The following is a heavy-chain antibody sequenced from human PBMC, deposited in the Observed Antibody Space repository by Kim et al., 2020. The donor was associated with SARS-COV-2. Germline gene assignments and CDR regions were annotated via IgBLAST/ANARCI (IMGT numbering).Heavy chain of an antibody. V-gene: IGHV3-74*01. CDR2: IKTDGSST. J-gene: IGHJ4*02. D-gene: IGHD6-19*01. CDR3: ARAVGGNTYFDY. Sequence: GGSLRLSCAASGFTFSSYWMHWVRQAPGKGLVWVSRIKTDGSSTTYADSVKGRFTISRDNAKNTLYLQMNSLRAEDTAVYYCARAVGGNTYFDYWGQGTL. CDR1: GFTFSSYW.